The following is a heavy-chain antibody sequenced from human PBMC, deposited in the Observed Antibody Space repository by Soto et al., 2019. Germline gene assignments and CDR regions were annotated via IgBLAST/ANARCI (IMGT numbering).Heavy chain of an antibody. D-gene: IGHD2-8*01. V-gene: IGHV1-18*01. Sequence: QGQLVQSGPEVKKTGASVKVSCKASGYTFSRYGISWVRQAPGQGLEWMGWISGYNGDTKSAQKVQGRVTMTIDKSTYTAYMESRGLTSDDTAIYYCAKNGQPPYYYYGMDVWGQGTTVTVSS. J-gene: IGHJ6*02. CDR3: AKNGQPPYYYYGMDV. CDR2: ISGYNGDT. CDR1: GYTFSRYG.